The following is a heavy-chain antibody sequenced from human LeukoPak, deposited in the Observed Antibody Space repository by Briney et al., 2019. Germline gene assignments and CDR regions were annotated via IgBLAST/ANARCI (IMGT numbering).Heavy chain of an antibody. CDR1: GGTFSSYA. Sequence: SVKVSCKASGGTFSSYAISWVRQAPGQGLEWMGRIIPILGIANYAQKFQGRVTITADKSTSTAYMELSSLRSEDTAVYYCARDHWLQPKGYFDYRGQGTLVTVSS. J-gene: IGHJ4*02. CDR3: ARDHWLQPKGYFDY. V-gene: IGHV1-69*04. CDR2: IIPILGIA. D-gene: IGHD5-24*01.